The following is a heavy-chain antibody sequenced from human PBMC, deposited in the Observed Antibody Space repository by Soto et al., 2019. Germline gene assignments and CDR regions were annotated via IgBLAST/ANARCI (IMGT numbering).Heavy chain of an antibody. V-gene: IGHV1-69*02. J-gene: IGHJ4*02. CDR2: IIPILGIA. CDR3: ATTRNDYGDYLTFDY. Sequence: SVKVSCKASGGTFSSYTISWVRQAPGQGLEWMGRIIPILGIANYAQKFQGRVTITADKSTSTAYMELSSLRSEDTAVYYCATTRNDYGDYLTFDYWGQGTLVTVSS. D-gene: IGHD4-17*01. CDR1: GGTFSSYT.